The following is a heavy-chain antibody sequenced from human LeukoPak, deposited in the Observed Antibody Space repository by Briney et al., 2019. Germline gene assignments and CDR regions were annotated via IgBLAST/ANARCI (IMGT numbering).Heavy chain of an antibody. CDR2: IGSTSGVI. Sequence: GGSLRLSCAASGFTFNGYSMNWFRRAPGKGLERISYIGSTSGVILYADSVKGRFSISRDNAKNSLYLQMNSLRAEDTAVYFCARETKYAFDIWGQGTLVTVSP. J-gene: IGHJ3*02. CDR3: ARETKYAFDI. CDR1: GFTFNGYS. D-gene: IGHD2-2*01. V-gene: IGHV3-48*01.